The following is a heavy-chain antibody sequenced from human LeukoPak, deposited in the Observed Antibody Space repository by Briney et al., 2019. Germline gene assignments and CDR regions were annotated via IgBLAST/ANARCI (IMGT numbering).Heavy chain of an antibody. CDR3: ARPWSPYDSSGSYSFDY. Sequence: SETLSPTCTVSGVSISSYYCSWMRQPPGKGLEWIGYIYYSGSTNYNPSLKSRVTISVDTSKNQFSLKLSSVTAADTAVSYCARPWSPYDSSGSYSFDYWGQGTLVTVSS. D-gene: IGHD3-22*01. J-gene: IGHJ4*02. V-gene: IGHV4-59*08. CDR2: IYYSGST. CDR1: GVSISSYY.